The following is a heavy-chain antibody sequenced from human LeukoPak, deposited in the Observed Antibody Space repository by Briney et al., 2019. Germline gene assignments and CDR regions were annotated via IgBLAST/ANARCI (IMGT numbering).Heavy chain of an antibody. CDR2: INPNSGGT. Sequence: VASVKVSCKASGYTFTGYYMHWVRQAPRQGLEWMGWINPNSGGTNYAQKFQGRVTMTRDTSISTAYKELSRLRSDDTAVYYCARAHRRATMVRGVIMSFDPWGKGTLVTVS. CDR3: ARAHRRATMVRGVIMSFDP. V-gene: IGHV1-2*02. J-gene: IGHJ5*02. CDR1: GYTFTGYY. D-gene: IGHD3-10*01.